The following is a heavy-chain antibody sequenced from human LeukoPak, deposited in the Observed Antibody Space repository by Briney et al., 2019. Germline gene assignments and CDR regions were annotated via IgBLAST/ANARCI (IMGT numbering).Heavy chain of an antibody. V-gene: IGHV4-39*07. CDR2: IYYSGST. J-gene: IGHJ4*02. CDR3: ARDKGVSGSGSYYSPDAGY. Sequence: SETLSLTCTVSGGSISSSSYYWGWIRQPPGKGLEWIGSIYYSGSTYYNPSLKSRVTISVDTSKNQFSLKLSSVTAADTAVYYCARDKGVSGSGSYYSPDAGYWGQGTLVTVSS. D-gene: IGHD3-10*01. CDR1: GGSISSSSYY.